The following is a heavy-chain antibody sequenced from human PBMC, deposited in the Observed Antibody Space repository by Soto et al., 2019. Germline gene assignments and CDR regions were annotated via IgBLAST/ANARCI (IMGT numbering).Heavy chain of an antibody. CDR1: GYSFTSYW. Sequence: PGESLKISCKGSGYSFTSYWIGWVRQMPGKGLEWMGIIYPGDSDTRYSPSFQGQVTISADKSISTAYLQWSSLKASDTAMYYCARLGLARGAGRINGNHYYFDYWGQGTLVTVSS. CDR3: ARLGLARGAGRINGNHYYFDY. J-gene: IGHJ4*02. CDR2: IYPGDSDT. D-gene: IGHD1-20*01. V-gene: IGHV5-51*01.